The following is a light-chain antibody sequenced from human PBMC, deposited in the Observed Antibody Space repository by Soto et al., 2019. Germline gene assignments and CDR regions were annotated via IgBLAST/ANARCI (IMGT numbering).Light chain of an antibody. CDR1: QSVSSY. CDR3: QQRSTWLT. V-gene: IGKV3-11*01. CDR2: DAY. Sequence: EIVLTQSPATLSLSPGERATLSCRASQSVSSYLAWYQQKPGQAPRLRIYDAYNRATGIPARFSGSGSGTDFTLTISSLEPEDFAVYYCQQRSTWLTFGGGTKVEIK. J-gene: IGKJ4*01.